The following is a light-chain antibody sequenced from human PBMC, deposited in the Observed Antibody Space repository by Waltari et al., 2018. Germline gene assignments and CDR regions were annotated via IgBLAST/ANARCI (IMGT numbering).Light chain of an antibody. V-gene: IGLV1-44*01. J-gene: IGLJ3*02. Sequence: QSVLTQPPSASGTTGQSVTISCSGSSSNLGRNTVNWYQHFPGTAPKLVIYINDQRPSGVPDRFSGSKSGTSASLAISGLQSDDEAEYSCAVWDDSLSAWLFGGGTKLAVL. CDR1: SSNLGRNT. CDR2: IND. CDR3: AVWDDSLSAWL.